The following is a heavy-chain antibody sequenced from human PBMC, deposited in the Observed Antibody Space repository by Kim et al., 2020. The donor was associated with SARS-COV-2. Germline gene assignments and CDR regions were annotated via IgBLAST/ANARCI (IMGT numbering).Heavy chain of an antibody. CDR3: AKDIGTAILGWFDP. V-gene: IGHV3-9*01. Sequence: ADSVKGRFTITRDNAKNSLYLQMNSLRAEATALYYCAKDIGTAILGWFDPWGQGTLVTVSS. J-gene: IGHJ5*02. D-gene: IGHD2-21*02.